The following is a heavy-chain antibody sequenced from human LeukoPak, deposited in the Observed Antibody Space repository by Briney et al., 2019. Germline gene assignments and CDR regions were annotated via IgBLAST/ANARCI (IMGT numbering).Heavy chain of an antibody. CDR1: GFPFSDYS. CDR3: ARDHNYAFDN. D-gene: IGHD1-1*01. V-gene: IGHV3-48*04. J-gene: IGHJ4*02. CDR2: IGISSGNT. Sequence: GGSLRLSCTASGFPFSDYSMNWVRQAPGKELEWISYIGISSGNTKYADSVKGRFTISADNARNSLYLQMNSLRVEDTAVYYCARDHNYAFDNWGQGTLVSVSS.